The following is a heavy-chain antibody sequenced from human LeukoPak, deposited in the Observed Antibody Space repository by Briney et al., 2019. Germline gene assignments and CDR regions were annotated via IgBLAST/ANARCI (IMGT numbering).Heavy chain of an antibody. Sequence: ASVKVSCKASGYTLTRYYMHWVRQAPGQGLEWMGIINPSGGSPSYAQKFEGRVTMTRDTSTSTVYMELSSLRSEDTAVYYCARDRYSSSYENYYFEYWGEGTLVTVSS. CDR1: GYTLTRYY. V-gene: IGHV1-46*01. J-gene: IGHJ4*02. CDR2: INPSGGSP. CDR3: ARDRYSSSYENYYFEY. D-gene: IGHD6-6*01.